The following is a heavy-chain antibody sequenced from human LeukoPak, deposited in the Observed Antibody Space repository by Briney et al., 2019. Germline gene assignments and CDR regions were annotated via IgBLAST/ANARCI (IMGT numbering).Heavy chain of an antibody. J-gene: IGHJ5*02. Sequence: SETLSLTCAVYGGSFSGYYWSWIRQPPGKGLEWIGEINHSGSTNYNPSLKSRVTISVDTSKNQFSLKLSSVTAADTAVYYCARGRVYMVRGVIIVNWFDPLGQGTLVTVSS. V-gene: IGHV4-34*01. CDR1: GGSFSGYY. D-gene: IGHD3-10*01. CDR3: ARGRVYMVRGVIIVNWFDP. CDR2: INHSGST.